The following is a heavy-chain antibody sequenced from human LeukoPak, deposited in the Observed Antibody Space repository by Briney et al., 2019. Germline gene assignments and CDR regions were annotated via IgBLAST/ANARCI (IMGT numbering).Heavy chain of an antibody. Sequence: GGSLRLSCAASGFTFSSYAMSWVRQAPGKGLEWVSAISGSGGSTYYADSVKGRFTISRDNSKNTLHLQMNSLRAEDTAVYYCAKDAKPYYYDSSGYYYAGAFDIWGQGTMDTVSS. CDR2: ISGSGGST. D-gene: IGHD3-22*01. V-gene: IGHV3-23*01. CDR1: GFTFSSYA. J-gene: IGHJ3*02. CDR3: AKDAKPYYYDSSGYYYAGAFDI.